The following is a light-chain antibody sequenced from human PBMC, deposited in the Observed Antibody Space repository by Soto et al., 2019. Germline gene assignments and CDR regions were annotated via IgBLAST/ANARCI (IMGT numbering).Light chain of an antibody. Sequence: CRPSQSVTTRYLAGAQQKPGHAPRLLMYGASTAATGIPGRFSGSRSRTDFTLTITRLEPEHYAVYYCHQYVTWPETFGQGTKLDIK. CDR1: QSVTTRY. CDR2: GAS. J-gene: IGKJ1*01. CDR3: HQYVTWPET. V-gene: IGKV3-20*01.